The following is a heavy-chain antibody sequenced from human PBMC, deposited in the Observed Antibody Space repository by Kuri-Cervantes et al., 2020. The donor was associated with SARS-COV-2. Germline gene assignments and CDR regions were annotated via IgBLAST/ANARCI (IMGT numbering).Heavy chain of an antibody. Sequence: ETLSLTCAASGFTFSGHWIHWVRQAPGKGLVWVSRINPDGSYTNNADSVKGRFTLSRDNAKNMLVLQMNSLRAEDTAVYYCVRDGDHWNFDYWGQGTLVTVSS. D-gene: IGHD1-1*01. J-gene: IGHJ4*02. CDR1: GFTFSGHW. V-gene: IGHV3-74*01. CDR2: INPDGSYT. CDR3: VRDGDHWNFDY.